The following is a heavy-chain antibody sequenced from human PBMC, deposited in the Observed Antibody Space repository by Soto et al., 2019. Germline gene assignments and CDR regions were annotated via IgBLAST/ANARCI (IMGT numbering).Heavy chain of an antibody. CDR1: GGTFSSYA. J-gene: IGHJ6*02. Sequence: SVKVSCKASGGTFSSYAISWVRQAPGQGLEWMGGIIPIFGTANYAQKFQGRVTITADESTSTAYMELSRLRSDDTAVYYCARSPDLDPYYYYYYGMDVWGQGTTVTVSS. CDR3: ARSPDLDPYYYYYYGMDV. CDR2: IIPIFGTA. V-gene: IGHV1-69*13.